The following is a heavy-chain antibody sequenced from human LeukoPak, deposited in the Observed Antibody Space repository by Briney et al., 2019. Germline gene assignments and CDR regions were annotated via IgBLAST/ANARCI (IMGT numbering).Heavy chain of an antibody. CDR2: IKSDGTSA. Sequence: GGSLRLSCAASGFTFSSYWMHLVRQGPGKGLVWVSRIKSDGTSATYADSVKGRFTISRDNAKNTLYLQMNSLRAEDTAVYYCARVKGNNGDYVDFDYWGQGTLVTVSS. CDR1: GFTFSSYW. CDR3: ARVKGNNGDYVDFDY. V-gene: IGHV3-74*01. D-gene: IGHD4-17*01. J-gene: IGHJ4*02.